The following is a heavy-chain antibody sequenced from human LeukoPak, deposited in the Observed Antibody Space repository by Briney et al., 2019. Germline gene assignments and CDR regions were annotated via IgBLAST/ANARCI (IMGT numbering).Heavy chain of an antibody. CDR3: ARVPNSSSWQTYYYYMDV. Sequence: SVKVSCKASGGTFSSYAISWVRQAPGQGLEWMGGIIPIFGTANYAQKFQGRVTITTDESTSTAYMELSSLRSEDTAVCYCARVPNSSSWQTYYYYMDVWGKGTTVTVSS. CDR1: GGTFSSYA. J-gene: IGHJ6*03. CDR2: IIPIFGTA. D-gene: IGHD6-13*01. V-gene: IGHV1-69*05.